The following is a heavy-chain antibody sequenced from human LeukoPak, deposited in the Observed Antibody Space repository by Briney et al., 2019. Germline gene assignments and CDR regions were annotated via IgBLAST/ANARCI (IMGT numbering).Heavy chain of an antibody. CDR2: IYYSGST. CDR1: GGSINSYY. J-gene: IGHJ6*03. Sequence: PSETLSLACTVSGGSINSYYWSWIRQPPGKGLEWIGYIYYSGSTNYNPSLKSRVTISVDTSKNQFSLKLSSVTAADTAVYYCAREYCGGDCYSDYYYYMDVWGKGTTVTISS. D-gene: IGHD2-21*02. CDR3: AREYCGGDCYSDYYYYMDV. V-gene: IGHV4-59*12.